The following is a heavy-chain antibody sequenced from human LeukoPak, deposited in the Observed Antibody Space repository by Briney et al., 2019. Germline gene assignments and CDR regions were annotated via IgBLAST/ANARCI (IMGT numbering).Heavy chain of an antibody. CDR2: FFYTGNT. CDR1: SASISSGSYS. J-gene: IGHJ6*03. D-gene: IGHD3-9*01. V-gene: IGHV4-30-4*07. Sequence: SETLSLTCAVSSASISSGSYSWSWIRQPPGKGLEWIGYFFYTGNTYYNPSLKSRVTISIDTSKNQFSLKLSSVTAADTAVYYCAHIGGMDILTGHLSGYMDVWGKGTTVTISS. CDR3: AHIGGMDILTGHLSGYMDV.